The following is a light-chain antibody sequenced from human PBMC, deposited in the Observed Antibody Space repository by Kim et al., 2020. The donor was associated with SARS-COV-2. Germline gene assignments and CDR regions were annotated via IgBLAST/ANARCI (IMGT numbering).Light chain of an antibody. CDR1: QSVLYTADNKNY. V-gene: IGKV4-1*01. Sequence: ATINCKSSQSVLYTADNKNYLAWYQQKPGQPPKLLIYWASTRESGVPDRFSGSGSGTDFTLTISSLQAEDVSVYYCQQYYSDPWTFGQGTKVDIK. CDR2: WAS. J-gene: IGKJ1*01. CDR3: QQYYSDPWT.